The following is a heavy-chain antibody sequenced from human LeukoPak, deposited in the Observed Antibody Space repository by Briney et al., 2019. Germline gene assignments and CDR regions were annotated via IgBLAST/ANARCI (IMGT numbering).Heavy chain of an antibody. D-gene: IGHD4-11*01. Sequence: GASVKVSCKASGGTFSSYAISWVRQAPGQGLEWMGGIIPIFGTANYAQKFRGRVTITPDESTSTAYMELSSLRSEDTAVYYCARVEGYSNYDDYYYYYMDVWGKGTTVTVSS. CDR1: GGTFSSYA. V-gene: IGHV1-69*13. CDR2: IIPIFGTA. J-gene: IGHJ6*03. CDR3: ARVEGYSNYDDYYYYYMDV.